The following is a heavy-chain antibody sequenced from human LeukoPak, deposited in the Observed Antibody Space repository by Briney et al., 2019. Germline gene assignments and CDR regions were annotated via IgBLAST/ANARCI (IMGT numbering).Heavy chain of an antibody. CDR2: ISSSSSYI. D-gene: IGHD6-19*01. V-gene: IGHV3-21*01. CDR1: GFTFSSYS. Sequence: GGSLRLSCAASGFTFSSYSMNWVRQAPGKGLEWVSSISSSSSYIYYADSVKGRFTISRDNAKNSLYLQMNSLRAEDTAVYYCARRGLAVAENWFDPWGQGTLVTVSS. CDR3: ARRGLAVAENWFDP. J-gene: IGHJ5*02.